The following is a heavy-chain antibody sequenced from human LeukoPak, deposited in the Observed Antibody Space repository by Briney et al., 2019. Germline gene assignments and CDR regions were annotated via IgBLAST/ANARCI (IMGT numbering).Heavy chain of an antibody. CDR3: ARGPLAGTFDY. J-gene: IGHJ4*02. Sequence: PGGSLRLSCAASEFTVSSNYMSWVRQAPGKGLEWVSVIYSGGSTYYADSVKGRFTISRDNSKNTLYLQMNSLRAEDTAVYYCARGPLAGTFDYWGQGTLVTVSS. CDR2: IYSGGST. CDR1: EFTVSSNY. V-gene: IGHV3-53*01. D-gene: IGHD6-13*01.